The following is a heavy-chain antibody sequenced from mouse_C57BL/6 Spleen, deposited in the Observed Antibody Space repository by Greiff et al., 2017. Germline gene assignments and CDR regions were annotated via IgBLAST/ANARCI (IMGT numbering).Heavy chain of an antibody. Sequence: QVQLQQPGAELVMPGASVKLSCKASGYTFTSYWMHWVKQRPGQGLEWIGEIDPSDSYTNYNQKFKGKSTLTVDKSSSTAYMQLSSLTSEDSAVYYCARGDDYDDSSYFDVWGTGTTVTVSS. V-gene: IGHV1-69*01. CDR1: GYTFTSYW. CDR3: ARGDDYDDSSYFDV. D-gene: IGHD2-4*01. CDR2: IDPSDSYT. J-gene: IGHJ1*03.